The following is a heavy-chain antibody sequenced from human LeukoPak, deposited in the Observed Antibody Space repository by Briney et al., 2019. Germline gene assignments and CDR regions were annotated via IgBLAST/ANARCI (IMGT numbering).Heavy chain of an antibody. CDR2: MRENGSQM. V-gene: IGHV3-7*05. CDR1: RFTFDKSW. Sequence: PGGSLRLSSVASRFTFDKSWTTWGRQAPGKGREWVSNMRENGSQMYYVESVKGRFPVSRDKAKNSLYLQMSSLRVGGTAVYYCAGGGTIPTPGAQGTLVTVSS. J-gene: IGHJ4*02. D-gene: IGHD2-15*01. CDR3: AGGGTIPTP.